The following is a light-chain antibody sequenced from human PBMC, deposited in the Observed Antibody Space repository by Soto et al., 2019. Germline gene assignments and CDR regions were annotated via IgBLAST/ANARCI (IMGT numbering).Light chain of an antibody. V-gene: IGLV2-14*01. Sequence: QSVLTQPASVSGSPGQSITISCTGTSSDVGGYKYVSWYQQHPDKAPKLIIFEVSNRPSGISSRFSGSKSGNTASLTISGLQAEEEADYYCASYTRSRTSVLFGRGTKLTVL. CDR3: ASYTRSRTSVL. CDR1: SSDVGGYKY. J-gene: IGLJ2*01. CDR2: EVS.